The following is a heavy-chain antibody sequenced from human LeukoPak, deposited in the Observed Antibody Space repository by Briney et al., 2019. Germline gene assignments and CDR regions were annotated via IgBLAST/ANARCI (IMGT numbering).Heavy chain of an antibody. CDR3: ARNLYSSSSGYYYYMDV. CDR2: ISAYNGNT. J-gene: IGHJ6*03. D-gene: IGHD6-6*01. V-gene: IGHV1-18*04. Sequence: ASVKVSCKASGYTFTSYYMHWVRQAPGQGLEWMGWISAYNGNTNYAQKLQGRVTMTTDTSTSTAYMELRSLRSDDTAVYYCARNLYSSSSGYYYYMDVWGKGTTVTVSS. CDR1: GYTFTSYY.